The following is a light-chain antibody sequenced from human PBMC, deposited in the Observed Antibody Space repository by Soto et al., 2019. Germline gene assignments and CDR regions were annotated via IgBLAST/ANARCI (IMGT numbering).Light chain of an antibody. CDR2: AAS. CDR1: QGISSY. CDR3: QQYYIYPRA. V-gene: IGKV1-8*01. Sequence: ALRMTQSPSSFSASTGDRVTITCRASQGISSYLAWYQQKPGKAPKLLIYAASTLQSGVPSRFSGSGSGTDFTLTISCLQSEDFATYYCQQYYIYPRAFGQGTKVQI. J-gene: IGKJ1*01.